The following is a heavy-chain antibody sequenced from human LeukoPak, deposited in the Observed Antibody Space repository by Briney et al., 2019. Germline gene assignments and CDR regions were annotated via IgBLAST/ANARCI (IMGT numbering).Heavy chain of an antibody. D-gene: IGHD3-10*01. CDR2: IYYSGST. CDR3: ARGPGSGSYLIPFDY. J-gene: IGHJ4*02. V-gene: IGHV4-39*07. Sequence: SETLSLTCTVSGGSISSSSYYWGWIRQPPGKGLEWIGSIYYSGSTYYNPSLKSRVTISVDTSKNQFSLKLSSVTAADTAVYYCARGPGSGSYLIPFDYWGQGTLLTVSS. CDR1: GGSISSSSYY.